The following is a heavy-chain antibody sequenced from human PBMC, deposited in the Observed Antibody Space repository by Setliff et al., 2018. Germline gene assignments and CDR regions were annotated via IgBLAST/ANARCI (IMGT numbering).Heavy chain of an antibody. J-gene: IGHJ4*02. CDR2: IIPILGIA. D-gene: IGHD3-3*01. V-gene: IGHV1-69*10. CDR1: GGTFSSYA. CDR3: ARDDGRAAVAEWFFDS. Sequence: SVKVSCKASGGTFSSYAISWVRQAPGQGLEWMGGIIPILGIANYAQKFQGRVAITTDESTNTAYMELSSLRYEDTAVYYCARDDGRAAVAEWFFDSWGQGSLVTVSS.